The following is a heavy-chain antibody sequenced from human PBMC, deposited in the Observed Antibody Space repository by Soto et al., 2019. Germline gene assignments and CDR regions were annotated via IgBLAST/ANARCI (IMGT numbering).Heavy chain of an antibody. V-gene: IGHV5-10-1*01. Sequence: ESLTINCKCSGDSFTRYWISWVRQMPGKGLEWMGRIDPSDSYTNYSPSFQGHVTISADKSISTAYLQWSSLKASDTAMYYCARLRLVVVPAATHGMDVWGQGTTVTVSS. CDR2: IDPSDSYT. J-gene: IGHJ6*02. CDR3: ARLRLVVVPAATHGMDV. D-gene: IGHD2-2*01. CDR1: GDSFTRYW.